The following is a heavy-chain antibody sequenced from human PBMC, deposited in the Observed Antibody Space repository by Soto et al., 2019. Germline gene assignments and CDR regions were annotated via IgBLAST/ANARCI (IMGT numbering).Heavy chain of an antibody. Sequence: SETLSLTCTVSGDSINTYYWSWIRQPPGKGLEWIGHIYRSGTTRYNPSVESRVTISVDTSKNQFSLELSSVTAADTAVYYCATVQVATTYFDYWGQGILVTVSS. CDR1: GDSINTYY. D-gene: IGHD5-12*01. J-gene: IGHJ4*02. CDR2: IYRSGTT. CDR3: ATVQVATTYFDY. V-gene: IGHV4-59*01.